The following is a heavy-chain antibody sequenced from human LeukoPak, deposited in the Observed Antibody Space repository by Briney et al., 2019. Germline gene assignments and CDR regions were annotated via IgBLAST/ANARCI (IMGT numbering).Heavy chain of an antibody. D-gene: IGHD2-21*02. CDR3: AHRRDSPGYFDY. V-gene: IGHV2-5*05. CDR2: IYWDDDK. Sequence: SGPTLVNPTQTLTLTCTFSGFSLSTSGVGVGWIRQPPGKALEWLALIYWDDDKRYGPSLKSRLTITKDTSKNQVVLTMTNMDHVDTATYYCAHRRDSPGYFDYWGQGALVTVSS. CDR1: GFSLSTSGVG. J-gene: IGHJ4*02.